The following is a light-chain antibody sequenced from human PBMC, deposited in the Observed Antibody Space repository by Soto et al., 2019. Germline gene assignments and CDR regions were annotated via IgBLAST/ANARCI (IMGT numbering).Light chain of an antibody. CDR1: QSISSY. Sequence: DIQMTQSPSSLSASVGDRVTISCRASQSISSYLNWYQQKPGKAPKLLIYAASSLQSGVPSRFSGSGSGTDFNLTISSLEPEAFATYYCQQSYSTPRTFGQGTKLEIK. CDR2: AAS. J-gene: IGKJ2*01. CDR3: QQSYSTPRT. V-gene: IGKV1-39*01.